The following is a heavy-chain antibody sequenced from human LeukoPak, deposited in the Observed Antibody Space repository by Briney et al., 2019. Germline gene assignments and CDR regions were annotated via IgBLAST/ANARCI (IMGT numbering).Heavy chain of an antibody. CDR1: GFTFSSYS. CDR2: ISSSSSTI. V-gene: IGHV3-48*01. D-gene: IGHD1-26*01. Sequence: GGSLRLSCAASGFTFSSYSMNWVRQAPGKGLEWVSYISSSSSTIYYADSVKGRFTISRDNAKNSLYLQMYSLRAEDTAVYYCARGVVGATRRIDYWGQGTLVTVSS. J-gene: IGHJ4*02. CDR3: ARGVVGATRRIDY.